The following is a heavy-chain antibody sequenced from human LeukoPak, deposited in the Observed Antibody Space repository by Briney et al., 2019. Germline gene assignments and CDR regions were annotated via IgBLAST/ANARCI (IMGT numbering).Heavy chain of an antibody. Sequence: PGRSLRLSCAASGFTFDDYAMHWVRQAPGKGLEWVSGISWNSGSIGYADSVKGRFTISRDNAKNSLYLQMNSLRAEDTALYYCAKDKESWSYAPFQHWGQGTLVTVSS. CDR3: AKDKESWSYAPFQH. J-gene: IGHJ1*01. CDR1: GFTFDDYA. CDR2: ISWNSGSI. D-gene: IGHD1-26*01. V-gene: IGHV3-9*01.